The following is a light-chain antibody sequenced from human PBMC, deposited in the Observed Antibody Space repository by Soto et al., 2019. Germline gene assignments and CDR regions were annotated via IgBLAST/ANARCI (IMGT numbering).Light chain of an antibody. J-gene: IGKJ4*01. CDR3: QQYGSLVPGLT. V-gene: IGKV3-20*01. Sequence: IVLTQSPGTLSLSPGERVTLSCRASQSIDRNYLAWYQQKPGLAPRLIMYNGSRRAAGTPDRFSGSGSGTDFSLTISRLEPEDFAVCYCQQYGSLVPGLTFGGGTEVDIK. CDR2: NGS. CDR1: QSIDRNY.